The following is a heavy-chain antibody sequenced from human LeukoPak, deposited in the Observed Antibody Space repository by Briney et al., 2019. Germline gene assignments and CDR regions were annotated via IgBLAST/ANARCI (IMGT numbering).Heavy chain of an antibody. CDR1: GFTFSSYA. CDR3: VRSAFHAGSGNYYDY. V-gene: IGHV3-23*01. D-gene: IGHD3-22*01. CDR2: ISGSGGST. Sequence: GGSLRLSCAASGFTFSSYAMSWVRQAPGKGLEWISAISGSGGSTYYVDSVKGRFTISRDNSNNTLYLQMNSLRVEDTAVYYCVRSAFHAGSGNYYDYWGQGTLVTVSS. J-gene: IGHJ4*02.